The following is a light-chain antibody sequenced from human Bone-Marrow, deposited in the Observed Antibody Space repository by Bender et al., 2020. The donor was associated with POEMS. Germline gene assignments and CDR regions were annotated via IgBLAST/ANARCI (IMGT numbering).Light chain of an antibody. V-gene: IGLV6-57*01. Sequence: NFLLTQPHSVSESPGKTVTISCLRSSGSIASSYVQWYQQRPGSPPHPIVFEDNQRPSGVPGLYSGSVDSASNSASLTIPGLTADDDADYFCQSYENTIHWVFGGGTKLTVL. CDR2: EDN. J-gene: IGLJ3*02. CDR1: SGSIASSY. CDR3: QSYENTIHWV.